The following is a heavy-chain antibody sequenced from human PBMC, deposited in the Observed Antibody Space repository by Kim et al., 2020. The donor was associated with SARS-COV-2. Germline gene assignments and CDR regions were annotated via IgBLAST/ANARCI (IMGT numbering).Heavy chain of an antibody. J-gene: IGHJ6*02. CDR1: GFTVTTNY. Sequence: GGSLRLSCAASGFTVTTNYMSWVRQAPGKGLEWVSVIYRGGNTHYADSVRGKFTVSSDTSKNTVYLQMNSLRDEDTAVYYCARDRYQDGMDVWGQGTTVTVS. CDR3: ARDRYQDGMDV. D-gene: IGHD2-15*01. CDR2: IYRGGNT. V-gene: IGHV3-66*01.